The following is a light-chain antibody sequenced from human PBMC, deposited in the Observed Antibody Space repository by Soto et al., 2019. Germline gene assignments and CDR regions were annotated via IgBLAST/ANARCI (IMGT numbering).Light chain of an antibody. CDR1: QSVLYSSNNKNY. CDR3: QQYYSTCWT. CDR2: WAS. V-gene: IGKV4-1*01. J-gene: IGKJ1*01. Sequence: DIVMTQSPDSLAVSLGERATINCKSSQSVLYSSNNKNYLAWYQQKPGQPPKLLIYWASTRESGVPDRFSDSGSGTDFTLTICSLQAEDVAVYYCQQYYSTCWTFGQGPKVEIK.